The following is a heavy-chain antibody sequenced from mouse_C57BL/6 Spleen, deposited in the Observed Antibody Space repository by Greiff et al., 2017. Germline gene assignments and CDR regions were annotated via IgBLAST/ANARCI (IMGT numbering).Heavy chain of an antibody. CDR2: IDPSDSYT. Sequence: QVQLQQPGAELVMPGASVKLSCKASGYTFTSYWMHWVKQRPGQGLEWIGEIDPSDSYTNYNQKFKGKSTLTVEKSSSTAYMQLSSLTSEDSAVYYCARSGYYGSSYWYFDVWGTGTTVTVSS. V-gene: IGHV1-69*01. D-gene: IGHD1-1*01. J-gene: IGHJ1*03. CDR3: ARSGYYGSSYWYFDV. CDR1: GYTFTSYW.